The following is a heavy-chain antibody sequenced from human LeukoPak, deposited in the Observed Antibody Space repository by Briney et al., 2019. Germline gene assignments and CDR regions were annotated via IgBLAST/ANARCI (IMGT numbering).Heavy chain of an antibody. CDR2: INPNSGGT. J-gene: IGHJ3*02. Sequence: ASVKVSCKASGYTFTGYYMHWVRQAPGQGLEWMGRINPNSGGTNYAQKFQGRATMTRDTSISTAYMELSRLRSDDTAVYYCARDQLVTMIVVAPDDAFDIWGQGTMVTVSS. V-gene: IGHV1-2*06. D-gene: IGHD3-22*01. CDR1: GYTFTGYY. CDR3: ARDQLVTMIVVAPDDAFDI.